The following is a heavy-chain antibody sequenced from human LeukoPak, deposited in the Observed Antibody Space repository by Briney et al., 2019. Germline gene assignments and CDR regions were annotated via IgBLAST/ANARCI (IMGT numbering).Heavy chain of an antibody. CDR1: GGPISSGDYY. J-gene: IGHJ4*02. CDR2: IYYSGST. Sequence: PSETLSLTCTVSGGPISSGDYYWSWIRQPPGKGLEWIGYIYYSGSTYYNPSPKSRVTISVDTSKNQFSLKLSSVTAADTAVYYCARVGMGGLEIDYWGQGTLVTVSS. CDR3: ARVGMGGLEIDY. V-gene: IGHV4-30-4*01. D-gene: IGHD1-26*01.